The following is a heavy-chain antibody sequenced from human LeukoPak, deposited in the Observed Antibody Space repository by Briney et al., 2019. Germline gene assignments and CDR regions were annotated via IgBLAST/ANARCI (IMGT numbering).Heavy chain of an antibody. CDR2: INPNSGGT. CDR1: GYTFTGYY. J-gene: IGHJ5*02. D-gene: IGHD3/OR15-3a*01. V-gene: IGHV1-2*06. Sequence: ASVKVSCKASGYTFTGYYMHWVRRAPGQGLEWMGRINPNSGGTNYAQKFQGRVSMTRDTSISTVYMELSRLGSDDTAVYYCVRERTSVFSWFDPWGQGTLVTVSS. CDR3: VRERTSVFSWFDP.